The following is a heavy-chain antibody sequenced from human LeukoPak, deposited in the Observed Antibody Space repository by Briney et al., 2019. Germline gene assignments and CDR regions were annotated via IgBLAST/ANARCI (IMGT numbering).Heavy chain of an antibody. Sequence: SETLSLTCAAHGGSFSGYYWTWIRQSPGKGLEWIGEISHSGSTNHNPSLKSRITLSVATSKHQFSLRLTSLTAADTAVYYCARASDDEFYLYHGMDVWGQGTSVTVSS. CDR2: ISHSGST. V-gene: IGHV4-34*01. D-gene: IGHD2-2*01. CDR1: GGSFSGYY. J-gene: IGHJ6*02. CDR3: ARASDDEFYLYHGMDV.